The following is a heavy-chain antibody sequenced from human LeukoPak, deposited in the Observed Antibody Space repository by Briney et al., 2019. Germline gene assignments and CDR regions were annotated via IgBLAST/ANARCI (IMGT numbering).Heavy chain of an antibody. V-gene: IGHV4-31*03. J-gene: IGHJ3*02. D-gene: IGHD2-15*01. CDR3: ARDLKPVVAAYAFDI. Sequence: PSETLSLTCTVSGGSISSGGYYWSWIRQHPGKGLEWIGYIYYRGSTYYNPSLKSRVTISVATSKNQFSLKLSSVTAADTAVYYCARDLKPVVAAYAFDIWGQGTMVTVSS. CDR1: GGSISSGGYY. CDR2: IYYRGST.